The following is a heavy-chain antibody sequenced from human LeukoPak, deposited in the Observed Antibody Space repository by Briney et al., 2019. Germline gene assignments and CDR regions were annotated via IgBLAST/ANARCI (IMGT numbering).Heavy chain of an antibody. CDR1: GYTFTSYY. Sequence: ASVKVSCKASGYTFTSYYMHWVRQAPGQGLEWMGWINPNSGGTNYAQKFQGRVTMTRDTSISTAYMELSRLRSDDTAVYYCARGYDFWSGYPGVRFDPWGQGTLVTVSS. V-gene: IGHV1-2*02. CDR2: INPNSGGT. D-gene: IGHD3-3*01. J-gene: IGHJ5*02. CDR3: ARGYDFWSGYPGVRFDP.